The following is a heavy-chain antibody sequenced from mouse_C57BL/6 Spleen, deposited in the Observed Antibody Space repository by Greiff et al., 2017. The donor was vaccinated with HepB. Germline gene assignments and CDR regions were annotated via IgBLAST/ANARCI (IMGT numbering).Heavy chain of an antibody. Sequence: VQLQESGAELVRPGASVTLSCKASGYTFTDYEMHWVKQTPVHGLEWIGAIDPETGGTAYNQKFKGKAILTADKSSSTAYMELRSLTSEDSAVYYCTRNYGSSWAWFAYWGQGTLVTVSA. CDR1: GYTFTDYE. D-gene: IGHD1-1*01. CDR3: TRNYGSSWAWFAY. J-gene: IGHJ3*01. CDR2: IDPETGGT. V-gene: IGHV1-15*01.